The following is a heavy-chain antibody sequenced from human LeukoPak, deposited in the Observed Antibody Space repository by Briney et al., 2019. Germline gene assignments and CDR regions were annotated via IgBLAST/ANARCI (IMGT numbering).Heavy chain of an antibody. CDR3: AREMDGGDQDY. D-gene: IGHD2-21*02. CDR2: INPSGGNT. V-gene: IGHV1-46*03. Sequence: ASVKVSCKASGYTFTSYYMHWVRQASGQGLEWMGIINPSGGNTNYAQKFQGRVTMTRDTSTSTVYMELSSLRSEDTAVYYCAREMDGGDQDYWGQGTLVTVSS. CDR1: GYTFTSYY. J-gene: IGHJ4*02.